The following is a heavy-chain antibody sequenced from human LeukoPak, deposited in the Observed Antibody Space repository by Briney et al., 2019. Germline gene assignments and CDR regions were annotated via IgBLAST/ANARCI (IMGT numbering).Heavy chain of an antibody. CDR3: ARTRLDNFDY. CDR2: ISSSSSTI. V-gene: IGHV3-48*04. CDR1: GFTFSSYS. Sequence: GGSLRLSCAASGFTFSSYSMNWVRQAPGKGPEWVSYISSSSSTIYYADSVKGRFTISRDNAKNSLYLQMNSLRAEDTAVYYCARTRLDNFDYWGQGTLVTVSS. D-gene: IGHD6-25*01. J-gene: IGHJ4*02.